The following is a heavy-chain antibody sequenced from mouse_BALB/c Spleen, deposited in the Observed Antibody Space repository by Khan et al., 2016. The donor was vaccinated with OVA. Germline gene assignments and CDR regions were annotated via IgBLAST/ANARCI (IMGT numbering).Heavy chain of an antibody. V-gene: IGHV5-6*01. D-gene: IGHD4-1*01. CDR1: GFTFSSYS. J-gene: IGHJ3*01. CDR3: ASQLTGSFAY. Sequence: EVQLVESGGDLVKPGGSLKLSCAASGFTFSSYSMSWVRQTPDKRLEWVATISSGGDYTYYPDNVKGRFTISRDNAKNTRFLQMSSLKAEDTAMYYWASQLTGSFAYWGQGTLVTVSA. CDR2: ISSGGDYT.